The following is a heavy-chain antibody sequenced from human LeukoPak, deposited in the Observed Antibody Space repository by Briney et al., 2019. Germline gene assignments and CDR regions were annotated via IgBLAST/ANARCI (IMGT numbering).Heavy chain of an antibody. CDR3: AAVIDY. CDR1: GFTFSDYE. V-gene: IGHV3-48*03. Sequence: GGSLRLSCAASGFTFSDYEMNWIRQAPGKGLEWISYISNSGSTKYYADSVKGRFTISRDNAKNSVYLQLNSLRAEDTALYYCAAVIDYWGQGTLVTVSS. CDR2: ISNSGSTK. J-gene: IGHJ4*02.